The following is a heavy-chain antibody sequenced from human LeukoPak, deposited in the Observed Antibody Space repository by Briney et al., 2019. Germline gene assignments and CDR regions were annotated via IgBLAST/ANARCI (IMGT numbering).Heavy chain of an antibody. CDR1: GGSISSYY. J-gene: IGHJ6*03. Sequence: SETPSLTCTVSGGSISSYYWSWIRQPAGKGLEWIGRIYTSGSTNYNPSLKSRVTMSVDTSKNQFSLKLSSVTAADTAVYYCARVHGDYGYYYYYMDVWGKGTTVTISS. CDR2: IYTSGST. D-gene: IGHD4-17*01. CDR3: ARVHGDYGYYYYYMDV. V-gene: IGHV4-4*07.